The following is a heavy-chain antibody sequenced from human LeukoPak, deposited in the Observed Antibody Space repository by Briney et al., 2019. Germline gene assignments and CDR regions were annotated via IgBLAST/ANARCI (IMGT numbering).Heavy chain of an antibody. CDR3: ASESERGYSYLDAFDI. J-gene: IGHJ3*02. V-gene: IGHV3-48*04. CDR2: ISSSSSTI. Sequence: GGSLRLSCAASGFTFSSYSMNWVRQAPGKGLEWVSYISSSSSTIYYADSVKGRFTISRDNAKNSLYLQMNSLRAEDTAVNYCASESERGYSYLDAFDIWGQGTMVTVSS. D-gene: IGHD5-18*01. CDR1: GFTFSSYS.